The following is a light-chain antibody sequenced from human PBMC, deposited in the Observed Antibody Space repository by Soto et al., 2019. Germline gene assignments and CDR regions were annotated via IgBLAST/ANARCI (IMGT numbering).Light chain of an antibody. V-gene: IGKV3-15*01. CDR2: GTS. CDR1: QSVSTN. Sequence: IVMTQSPVTLSVSPGERATLSCRASQSVSTNLDWYLQKPGQGPRLLIFGTSSRATGVPARFSSSGSGTELTLTISSLQSKDFVIYYCQQYSSWPLTFGGGTRVQIK. CDR3: QQYSSWPLT. J-gene: IGKJ4*01.